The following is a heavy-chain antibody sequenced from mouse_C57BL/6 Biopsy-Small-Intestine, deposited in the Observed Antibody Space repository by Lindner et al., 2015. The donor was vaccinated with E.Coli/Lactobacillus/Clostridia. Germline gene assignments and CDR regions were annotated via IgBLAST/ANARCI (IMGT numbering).Heavy chain of an antibody. D-gene: IGHD2-13*01. Sequence: SVKVSCKASGGTFSSYAISWVRQAPGQGLEWMGGIIPIFGTANYAQKFQGRVTITADESTSTAYMELSSLRSEDTAVYCCARAVVVYSDYLYYFDYWGQGTLVTVSS. CDR3: ARAVVVYSDYLYYFDY. J-gene: IGHJ2*01. CDR1: GGTFSSYA. V-gene: IGHV1-81*01. CDR2: IIPIFGTA.